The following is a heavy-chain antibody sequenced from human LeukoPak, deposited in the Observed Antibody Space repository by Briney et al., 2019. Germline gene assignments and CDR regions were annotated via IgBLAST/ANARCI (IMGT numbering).Heavy chain of an antibody. CDR1: GFTFSTYA. J-gene: IGHJ4*02. V-gene: IGHV3-23*01. Sequence: PGGSLRLSCAASGFTFSTYAMSWVRQAPRKGLEWVSDISASGGSTYYADSVKGRFTISRDNSKNTLCLQMNSLRAEDTAEYYCAKVGGGDYMGGSPDYWGQGTLVTVSS. CDR2: ISASGGST. D-gene: IGHD4-17*01. CDR3: AKVGGGDYMGGSPDY.